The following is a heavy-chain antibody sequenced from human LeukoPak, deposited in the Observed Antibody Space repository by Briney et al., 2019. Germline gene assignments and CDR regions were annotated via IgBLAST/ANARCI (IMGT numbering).Heavy chain of an antibody. Sequence: ASVKVSCKASGGTFSSYAISWVRQAPGQGLEWMGIINPSGGSTTYAQKFQGRVTMTRDTSISTAYMELTRPRSDDTAVYYCAREGGYDILTGYQDYWGQGTLVTVSS. CDR3: AREGGYDILTGYQDY. V-gene: IGHV1-46*01. J-gene: IGHJ4*02. D-gene: IGHD3-9*01. CDR2: INPSGGST. CDR1: GGTFSSYA.